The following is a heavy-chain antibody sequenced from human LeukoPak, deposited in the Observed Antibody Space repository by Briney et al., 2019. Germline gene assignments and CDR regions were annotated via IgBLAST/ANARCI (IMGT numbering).Heavy chain of an antibody. J-gene: IGHJ4*02. Sequence: GASLRLSCAASGFTFRNYAMSWVRQAPGKGLEWVSGISSDGRAFYADSVKGRFTISRDNSKNTLYLQMSSLRAEDTAVYYCAKEAAVIAIPYFDYWGQGTLVTVSS. CDR3: AKEAAVIAIPYFDY. D-gene: IGHD2-21*01. V-gene: IGHV3-23*01. CDR1: GFTFRNYA. CDR2: ISSDGRA.